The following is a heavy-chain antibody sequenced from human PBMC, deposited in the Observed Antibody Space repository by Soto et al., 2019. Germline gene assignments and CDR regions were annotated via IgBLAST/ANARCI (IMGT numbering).Heavy chain of an antibody. CDR2: IYYSGST. CDR1: GGSISSGDYY. Sequence: QVQLQESGPGLVKPSQTLSLTCTVSGGSISSGDYYWSWIRQPPGKGLEWIGYIYYSGSTYYNLSLKSRVTISVDTSKNQFSLKLSSVTAADTAVYYCARSYYDSSGYNNWFDPWGQGTLVTVSS. J-gene: IGHJ5*02. V-gene: IGHV4-30-4*01. CDR3: ARSYYDSSGYNNWFDP. D-gene: IGHD3-22*01.